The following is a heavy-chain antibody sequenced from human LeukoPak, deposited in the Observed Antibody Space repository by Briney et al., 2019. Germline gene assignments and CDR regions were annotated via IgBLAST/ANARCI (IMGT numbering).Heavy chain of an antibody. V-gene: IGHV3-23*01. Sequence: GGSLRLSCAASGFTFSSYAMSWVRQAPGKGLEWVSGFSGGGGSPGYADSVKGRFTISRDNSKNTLCLQMNSLRAEDTAIYYCAKGKVVPATIYDYWGQGTLVTVSS. CDR3: AKGKVVPATIYDY. CDR2: FSGGGGSP. CDR1: GFTFSSYA. D-gene: IGHD2-2*02. J-gene: IGHJ4*02.